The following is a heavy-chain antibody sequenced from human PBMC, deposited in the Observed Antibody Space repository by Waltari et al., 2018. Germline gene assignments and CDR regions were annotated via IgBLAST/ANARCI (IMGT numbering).Heavy chain of an antibody. V-gene: IGHV4-39*07. CDR1: GDSLRSNLYY. J-gene: IGHJ5*02. CDR3: ARDPTKGVYNWFDP. Sequence: QPQLQESGPRLVKPSETLSLTCSVSGDSLRSNLYYWGWIRQPPGKGLEWIGSIYYDGTTHYNSSLKNRVTISVDPTRNHFSLEINSMTAADTAVYYCARDPTKGVYNWFDPWGQGILVTVSA. D-gene: IGHD3-10*01. CDR2: IYYDGTT.